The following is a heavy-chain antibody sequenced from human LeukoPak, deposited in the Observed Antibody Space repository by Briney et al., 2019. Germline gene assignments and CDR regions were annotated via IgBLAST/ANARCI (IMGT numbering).Heavy chain of an antibody. V-gene: IGHV1-3*03. CDR1: GYTFTSYA. Sequence: ASVKVSCKASGYTFTSYAMHWVRQAPGQRLEWMGWINAGNGNTKYSQEFQGRVTITRDTSASTAYMELSSLRSEDMAVYYCARAQYSSSSIVFDYWGQGTLVTVSS. J-gene: IGHJ4*02. CDR3: ARAQYSSSSIVFDY. D-gene: IGHD6-13*01. CDR2: INAGNGNT.